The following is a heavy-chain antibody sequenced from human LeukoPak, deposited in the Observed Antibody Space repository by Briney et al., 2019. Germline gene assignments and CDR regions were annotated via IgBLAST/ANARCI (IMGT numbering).Heavy chain of an antibody. CDR1: GGTFTSYS. CDR3: ARVTGYSNWFDP. D-gene: IGHD4-11*01. Sequence: SVKVSCKASGGTFTSYSVSWVRQAPGHGLEWMGGIVPIFGTTNYAQKFKGRVTMTTDESTTIVYMELSSLRSEDTAVYYCARVTGYSNWFDPWGQGTLVTVSS. J-gene: IGHJ5*02. CDR2: IVPIFGTT. V-gene: IGHV1-69*05.